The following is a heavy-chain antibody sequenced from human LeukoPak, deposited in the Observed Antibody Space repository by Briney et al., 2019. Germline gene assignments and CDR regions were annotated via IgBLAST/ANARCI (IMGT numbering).Heavy chain of an antibody. CDR3: ARGSSITMVRGVIYYYYYGMDV. Sequence: PSETLSLTCAVYGGSFSDYSWSWIRQPPGKGLEWIGEINHSGSTNYNPSLKSRVTISVDTSKNQFFLKLSSVTAADTAVYYCARGSSITMVRGVIYYYYYGMDVWGQGTTVTVSS. J-gene: IGHJ6*02. CDR1: GGSFSDYS. V-gene: IGHV4-34*01. CDR2: INHSGST. D-gene: IGHD3-10*01.